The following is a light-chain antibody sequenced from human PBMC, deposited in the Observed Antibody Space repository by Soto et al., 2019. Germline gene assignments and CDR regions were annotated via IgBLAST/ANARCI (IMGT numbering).Light chain of an antibody. CDR3: SSYTSSSTRP. V-gene: IGLV2-14*01. Sequence: QSALTHPASVSRSPGQSITISCTGTSSDVGGYNYVSWYQQHPGKAPKLMIYEVSNRPSGVSNRFSGSKSGNTASLTISGLQAEDEADYYCSSYTSSSTRPFGTGTKVTVL. CDR1: SSDVGGYNY. J-gene: IGLJ1*01. CDR2: EVS.